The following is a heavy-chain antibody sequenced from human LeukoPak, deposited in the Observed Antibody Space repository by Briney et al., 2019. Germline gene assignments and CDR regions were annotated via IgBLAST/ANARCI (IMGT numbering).Heavy chain of an antibody. Sequence: GGSLRLSCAASGFTFSSYAMHWVRQAPGKGLVWVAVISYDGSNKYYADSVKGRFTISRDNSKNTLYLQMNSLRAEDTAVYYCARGRYYDSSGYSPWSLLGYWGQGTLVTVSS. CDR1: GFTFSSYA. CDR2: ISYDGSNK. J-gene: IGHJ4*02. CDR3: ARGRYYDSSGYSPWSLLGY. D-gene: IGHD3-22*01. V-gene: IGHV3-30*04.